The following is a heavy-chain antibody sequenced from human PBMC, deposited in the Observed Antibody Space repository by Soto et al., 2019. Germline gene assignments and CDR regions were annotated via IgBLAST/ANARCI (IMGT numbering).Heavy chain of an antibody. CDR3: AREERGAGTFDY. D-gene: IGHD1-1*01. Sequence: PGGSLRLSCEASGLTVSSSYISWVRQAPGKGLEWVSVIYSDGSTYYGGSVNGRFTISRDNSQNTVHLQMNSLGVDDTAVYYCAREERGAGTFDYWGQGTLVTVSS. J-gene: IGHJ4*02. V-gene: IGHV3-66*01. CDR2: IYSDGST. CDR1: GLTVSSSY.